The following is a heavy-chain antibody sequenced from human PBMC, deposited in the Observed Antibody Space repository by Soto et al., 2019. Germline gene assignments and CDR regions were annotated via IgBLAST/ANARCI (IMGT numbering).Heavy chain of an antibody. Sequence: PGGSLRLSCAASVFTFSSYAMHLVRQAPGKGLEWVAVISYDGSNKYYADSVKGRFTISRDNSKNTLYLQMNSLRAEDTAVYYCARATRGGNYYYGMEVWGQGTTVTVSS. D-gene: IGHD6-25*01. J-gene: IGHJ6*02. CDR2: ISYDGSNK. CDR1: VFTFSSYA. CDR3: ARATRGGNYYYGMEV. V-gene: IGHV3-30-3*01.